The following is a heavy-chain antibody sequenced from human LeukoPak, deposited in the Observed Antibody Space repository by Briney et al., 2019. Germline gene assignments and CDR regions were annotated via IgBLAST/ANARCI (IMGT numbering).Heavy chain of an antibody. V-gene: IGHV1-18*01. CDR1: GYTFTSSG. J-gene: IGHJ3*02. CDR3: ARDVKDYYDSSGYYISLNAFDI. CDR2: ISAYNGNT. D-gene: IGHD3-22*01. Sequence: ASVKISCKASGYTFTSSGISWVRQAPGQGLEWMGWISAYNGNTNYAQKLQGRVTMTTDTSTSTAYMELRSLRSDDTAVYYCARDVKDYYDSSGYYISLNAFDIWGQGTMVTVSS.